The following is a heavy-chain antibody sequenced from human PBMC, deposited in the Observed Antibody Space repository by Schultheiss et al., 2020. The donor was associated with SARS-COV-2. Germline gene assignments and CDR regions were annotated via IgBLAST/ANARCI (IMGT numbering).Heavy chain of an antibody. Sequence: SETLSLTCAVSGGSISSSNWWSWVRQPPGKGLEWIGEINHGGSTNYNPSLKSRVTISVDTSKNQFSLKLSSVTAADTAVYYCARGDGYYDSSGYYPPWFDPWGQGTLVTVSS. J-gene: IGHJ5*02. CDR3: ARGDGYYDSSGYYPPWFDP. V-gene: IGHV4-4*02. CDR1: GGSISSSNW. D-gene: IGHD3-22*01. CDR2: INHGGST.